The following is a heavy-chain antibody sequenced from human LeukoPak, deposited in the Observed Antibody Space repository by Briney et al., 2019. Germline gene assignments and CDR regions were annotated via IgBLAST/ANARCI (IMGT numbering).Heavy chain of an antibody. CDR1: GFSFSSYW. Sequence: GGSLRLSCAASGFSFSSYWMTWVRQAPGKGLEWVANIKQAGSEKYYVDSVKGRFAISRDNAMNSLYLQMNSLRAEDTAVYYCAKGGNAFDSWGQGTLVTVSS. CDR2: IKQAGSEK. CDR3: AKGGNAFDS. D-gene: IGHD4-23*01. J-gene: IGHJ4*02. V-gene: IGHV3-7*01.